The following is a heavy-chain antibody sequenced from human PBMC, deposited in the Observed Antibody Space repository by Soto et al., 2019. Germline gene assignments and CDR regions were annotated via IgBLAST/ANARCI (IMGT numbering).Heavy chain of an antibody. CDR1: GVSINNYY. V-gene: IGHV4-59*01. J-gene: IGHJ4*02. Sequence: SETLSLTXTVSGVSINNYYWTWIRQPPGKRLEWIGAIYYTGSTTYNPSLRSRVTFSVDTSKNQFSLSLTSVTAADTAVYFCAKVVSGDHLDYWGQGTLVTVSS. CDR3: AKVVSGDHLDY. CDR2: IYYTGST.